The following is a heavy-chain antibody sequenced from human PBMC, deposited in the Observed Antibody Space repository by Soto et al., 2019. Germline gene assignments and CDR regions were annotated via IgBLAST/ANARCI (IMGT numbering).Heavy chain of an antibody. D-gene: IGHD3-3*01. J-gene: IGHJ4*02. CDR3: ASAPVGLDTISYFDH. V-gene: IGHV4-30-4*08. Sequence: TVVGGTSSDLGFHRVMNRRPPGKGLEWIGYIYNGGSTYYRPSLESRMHMSLDATRNHYSLRLTSVTAADTAVYFCASAPVGLDTISYFDHWGQGNLVTVSS. CDR2: IYNGGST. CDR1: GGTSSDLGFH.